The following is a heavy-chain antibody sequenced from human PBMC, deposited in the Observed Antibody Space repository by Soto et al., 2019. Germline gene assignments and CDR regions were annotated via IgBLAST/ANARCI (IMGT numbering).Heavy chain of an antibody. J-gene: IGHJ3*02. CDR2: IIPIFGTA. CDR3: ARGTKYSSSFLVAFDI. Sequence: QVQLVQSGAEVKKPGSSVKVSCKASGGTFSSYAISWVRQAPGQGLEWMGGIIPIFGTANYAQKFQGRVTITADASTSTAYMELSSLRSEDSAVYYCARGTKYSSSFLVAFDIWGQGTMVTVSS. D-gene: IGHD6-6*01. CDR1: GGTFSSYA. V-gene: IGHV1-69*01.